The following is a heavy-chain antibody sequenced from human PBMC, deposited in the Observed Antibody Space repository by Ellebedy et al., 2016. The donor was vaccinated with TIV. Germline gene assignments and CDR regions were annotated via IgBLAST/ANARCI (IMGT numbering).Heavy chain of an antibody. Sequence: ASVKVSXXASGYRFNNYGIDWVRQAPGQGLEWMGVINPSGGSTNYAQKFQGRVTMTRDTSTSTVYMELSSLRSEDTAVYYCARDYGKFDYWGQGTLVTVSS. D-gene: IGHD3-16*01. CDR2: INPSGGST. CDR3: ARDYGKFDY. V-gene: IGHV1-46*02. J-gene: IGHJ4*02. CDR1: GYRFNNYG.